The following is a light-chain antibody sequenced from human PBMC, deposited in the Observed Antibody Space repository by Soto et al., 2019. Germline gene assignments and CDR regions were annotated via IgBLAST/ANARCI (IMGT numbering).Light chain of an antibody. CDR3: QQYVSSPGLT. V-gene: IGKV3-20*01. Sequence: EIVLTQSPGTLSLSPGEKATLSCRASQSVSSSYLAWYQQKPGQAPRLLIYGASSRATGIPDRFSGSGSGTDFTLTMSRLEPEDFAVYYCQQYVSSPGLTFGGGTKVEIK. CDR2: GAS. J-gene: IGKJ4*01. CDR1: QSVSSSY.